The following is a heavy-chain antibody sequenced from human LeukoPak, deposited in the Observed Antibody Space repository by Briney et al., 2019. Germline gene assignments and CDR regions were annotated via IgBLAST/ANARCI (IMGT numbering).Heavy chain of an antibody. V-gene: IGHV1-69*06. CDR3: ARDLWARQQLVKGSNPFDP. CDR2: IIPIFGTA. Sequence: VASVKVSCKASGGTFSSYAISWVRQAPGQGLEWMGRIIPIFGTANYAQKFQGRVTIIADKSTSTAYMALSSLRSEDTAVYYCARDLWARQQLVKGSNPFDPWGQGTLVTVST. D-gene: IGHD6-13*01. CDR1: GGTFSSYA. J-gene: IGHJ5*02.